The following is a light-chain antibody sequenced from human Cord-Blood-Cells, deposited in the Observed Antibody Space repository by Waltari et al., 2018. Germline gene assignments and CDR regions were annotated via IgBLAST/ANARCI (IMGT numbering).Light chain of an antibody. CDR2: RDS. CDR3: QVWDSSNVV. J-gene: IGLJ2*01. V-gene: IGLV3-9*01. CDR1: NIGSKN. Sequence: SYELTQPLSVSVALGQTARITCGGNNIGSKNVHWYQQKPGRAPVLVIYRDSNRPSGIPERFSGSNSGNTATLTISRAQAGDEADYYCQVWDSSNVVFGGGTKLTVL.